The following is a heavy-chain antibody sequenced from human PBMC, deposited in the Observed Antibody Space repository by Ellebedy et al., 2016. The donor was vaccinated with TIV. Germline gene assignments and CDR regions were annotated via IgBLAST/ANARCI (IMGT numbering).Heavy chain of an antibody. V-gene: IGHV3-23*01. CDR3: AKNAAAGTPFFDY. CDR1: GFIFTNYA. J-gene: IGHJ4*02. D-gene: IGHD6-25*01. Sequence: GESLKISCTASGFIFTNYAMTWVRQAPGKGLEWVSAIAPDNGNTYYADSVKGRFTFSRDNSKNTAYLQMNNLRDEDTAVYYCAKNAAAGTPFFDYWGQGTLVTVFS. CDR2: IAPDNGNT.